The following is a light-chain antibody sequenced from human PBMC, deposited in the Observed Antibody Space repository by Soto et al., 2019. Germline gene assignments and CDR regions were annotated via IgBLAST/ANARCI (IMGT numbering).Light chain of an antibody. J-gene: IGLJ1*01. CDR3: SSFTGSSYV. CDR2: DVT. Sequence: QSVLTQPASVSGFPGQSITISCTGTSSDVGNNNYVSWYQHNPGRAPKVMICDVTNRPSGVSNRFSGSKSGNTASLTISGLQAEDEADYYCSSFTGSSYVFGTGTKVTVL. CDR1: SSDVGNNNY. V-gene: IGLV2-14*03.